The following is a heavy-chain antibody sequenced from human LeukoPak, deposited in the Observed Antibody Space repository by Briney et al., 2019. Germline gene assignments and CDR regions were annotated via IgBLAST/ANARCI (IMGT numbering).Heavy chain of an antibody. D-gene: IGHD1-26*01. CDR1: GFTFSSYG. V-gene: IGHV3-33*01. Sequence: PGGSLRLSCAASGFTFSSYGMHWVRQAPGKWLEWVAVIWYDGSNKYYADSVKGRFTISRVNSKNTLYLQMNSLRAEDTAVYYCARGNMGLSYSGSYHDYWGQGTLVTVSS. J-gene: IGHJ4*02. CDR3: ARGNMGLSYSGSYHDY. CDR2: IWYDGSNK.